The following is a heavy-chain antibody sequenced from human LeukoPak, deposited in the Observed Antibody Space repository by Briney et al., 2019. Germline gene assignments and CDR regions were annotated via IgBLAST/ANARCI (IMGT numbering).Heavy chain of an antibody. Sequence: SETLSLTCTVSGGSISSYYWSWIRQPPGKGLEWIGYIYYSGSTNYNPSLKSRVTISVDTSKSQFSLKLSSVTAADTAVYYCARGPYYDFWSGYSQMGLDYWGQGTLVTVSS. V-gene: IGHV4-59*01. CDR3: ARGPYYDFWSGYSQMGLDY. J-gene: IGHJ4*02. D-gene: IGHD3-3*01. CDR1: GGSISSYY. CDR2: IYYSGST.